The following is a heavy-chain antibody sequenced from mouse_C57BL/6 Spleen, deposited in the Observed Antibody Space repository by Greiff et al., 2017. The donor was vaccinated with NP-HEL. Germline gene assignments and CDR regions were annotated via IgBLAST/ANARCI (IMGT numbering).Heavy chain of an antibody. J-gene: IGHJ1*03. CDR1: GYTFTSYW. CDR3: ARAKDRPWYFDV. D-gene: IGHD3-3*01. Sequence: QVQLQQSGAELVKPGASVKMSCKASGYTFTSYWITWVKQRPGQGLEWIGDIYPGSGSTNYNEKFKSKATLTVDTSSSTAYMQRSSLTSEDSAVYYCARAKDRPWYFDVWGTGTTVTVSS. V-gene: IGHV1-55*01. CDR2: IYPGSGST.